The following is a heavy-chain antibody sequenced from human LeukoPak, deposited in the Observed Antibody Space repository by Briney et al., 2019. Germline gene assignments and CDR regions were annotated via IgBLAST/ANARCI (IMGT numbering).Heavy chain of an antibody. CDR1: GFTFSSYG. Sequence: GGSLRLSCAASGFTFSSYGMHRVRQAPGKGLEWVAVISYDGSNKYYADSVKGRFTISRDNSKNTLYLQMNSLRAEDTAVYYCAKVGRLTYFDYWGQGTLVTVSS. CDR2: ISYDGSNK. J-gene: IGHJ4*02. CDR3: AKVGRLTYFDY. V-gene: IGHV3-30*18. D-gene: IGHD3-3*01.